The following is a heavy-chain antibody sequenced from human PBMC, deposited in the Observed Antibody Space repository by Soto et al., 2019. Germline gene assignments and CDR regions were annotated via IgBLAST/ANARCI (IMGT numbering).Heavy chain of an antibody. V-gene: IGHV3-30*18. CDR1: GFIYSSCA. Sequence: QVQLVESGGGVVQPGRSLRLSCSASGFIYSSCAMHWVRQVPGKGLEWLAVVSHDGTLYPYADSVKGRFTISRDNSRNMLYLQMNSLRPDDTAVYYCVKDRSDTWSFDYWGQGTLVTVSS. D-gene: IGHD2-8*02. CDR2: VSHDGTLY. CDR3: VKDRSDTWSFDY. J-gene: IGHJ4*02.